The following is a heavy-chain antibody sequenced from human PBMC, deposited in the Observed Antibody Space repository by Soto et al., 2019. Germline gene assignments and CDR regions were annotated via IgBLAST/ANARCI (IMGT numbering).Heavy chain of an antibody. CDR1: GYTFTSYG. D-gene: IGHD6-6*01. CDR2: ISAYNGNT. CDR3: ASSYGSSSRLRNMDV. V-gene: IGHV1-18*01. Sequence: QVQLVQSGAEVKKPGASVKVSCKASGYTFTSYGISWVRQAPGQGLEWMGWISAYNGNTNYAQKLQGRVTMTTDTSTSTADMELRSLRSDDTAVYYCASSYGSSSRLRNMDVWGKGTTVTVSS. J-gene: IGHJ6*03.